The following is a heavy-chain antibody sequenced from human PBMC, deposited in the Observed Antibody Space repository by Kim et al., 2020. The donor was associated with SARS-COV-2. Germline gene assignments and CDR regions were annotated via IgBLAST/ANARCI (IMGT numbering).Heavy chain of an antibody. Sequence: GESLKISCEASGYTFTTYFIAWVRQMPGKGLEWMAMIFPYDSDAKYNPSFRGQVTVSVDKSINTAYLQWRSLKASDTAVYYCARQSGGHFNFWGPGTLVIVSS. V-gene: IGHV5-51*01. CDR2: IFPYDSDA. J-gene: IGHJ4*02. CDR3: ARQSGGHFNF. D-gene: IGHD3-10*01. CDR1: GYTFTTYF.